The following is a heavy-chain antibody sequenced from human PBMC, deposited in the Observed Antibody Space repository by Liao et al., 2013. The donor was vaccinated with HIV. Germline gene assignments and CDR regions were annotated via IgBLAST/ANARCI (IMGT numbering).Heavy chain of an antibody. D-gene: IGHD2-8*02. Sequence: QVQLQQWGAGLLKPSETLSLTCAVYGGSFSGYYWSWIRQPPREGAWRWDWGKSIIVEAPTTTRPSTSRVTISVDTSKNQFSLKLSSVTAADTAVYYCARTGHYYYYYMDVWGKGTTVTVSS. V-gene: IGHV4-34*01. CDR3: ARTGHYYYYYMDV. CDR1: GGSFSGYY. J-gene: IGHJ6*03. CDR2: SIIVEAP.